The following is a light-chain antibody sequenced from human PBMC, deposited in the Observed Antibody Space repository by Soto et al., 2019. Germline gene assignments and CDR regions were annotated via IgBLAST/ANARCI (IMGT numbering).Light chain of an antibody. J-gene: IGKJ5*01. CDR1: QSISSY. V-gene: IGKV1-39*01. Sequence: DIQTTQSPSSLPASVGDRVTITCRASQSISSYLNWYQQKPGKAPKLLIYAASSLQSGVPSRFSGSGSGTDFTLTISSLQPEEFATYYCQQSYSTPITFGQGTRLEIK. CDR3: QQSYSTPIT. CDR2: AAS.